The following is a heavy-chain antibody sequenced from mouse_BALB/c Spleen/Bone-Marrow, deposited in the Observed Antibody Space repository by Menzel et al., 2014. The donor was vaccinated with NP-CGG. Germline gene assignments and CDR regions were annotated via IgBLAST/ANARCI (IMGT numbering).Heavy chain of an antibody. CDR1: GFNIKDYY. CDR2: IDPENGDT. J-gene: IGHJ4*01. D-gene: IGHD2-1*01. V-gene: IGHV14-4*02. CDR3: SYGNFAMDY. Sequence: VQLQQSGAELVRSGASVKLSCTASGFNIKDYYMHWVKQRPEQGLEWIGWIDPENGDTEYAPKFQGKATMTADTSSNTAYLQLSSLTSEDTAFYYCSYGNFAMDYWGQGTSVTVSS.